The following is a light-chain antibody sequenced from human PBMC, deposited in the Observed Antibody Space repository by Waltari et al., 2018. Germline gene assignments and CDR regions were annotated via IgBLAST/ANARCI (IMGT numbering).Light chain of an antibody. Sequence: EIVMTQSPATLSLSPGDTATLSCRASRSVNNFLVWYQQKPGPAPRLVIYDASYRASGIPARFSGSGSGTDFTLTISSLEPEDFAVYYCQHRANRPPWTFGQGTKVE. CDR1: RSVNNF. J-gene: IGKJ1*01. CDR2: DAS. V-gene: IGKV3-11*01. CDR3: QHRANRPPWT.